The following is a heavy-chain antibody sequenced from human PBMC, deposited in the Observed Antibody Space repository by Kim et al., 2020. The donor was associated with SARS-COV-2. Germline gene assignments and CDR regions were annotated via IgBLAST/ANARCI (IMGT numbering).Heavy chain of an antibody. V-gene: IGHV3-11*05. CDR3: ARGPYYYGSGIVVAPFDY. J-gene: IGHJ4*02. D-gene: IGHD3-10*01. Sequence: KGRFTISRDNAQNSRYLQMNSLIAEDTAVYYCARGPYYYGSGIVVAPFDYWGQGTLVTVSS.